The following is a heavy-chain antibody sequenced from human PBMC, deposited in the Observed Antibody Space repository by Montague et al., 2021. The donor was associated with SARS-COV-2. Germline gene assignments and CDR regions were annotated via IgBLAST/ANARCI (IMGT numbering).Heavy chain of an antibody. Sequence: SETLSLTCTVSHFSITSYWWSWIRQPPGKGLEWIGNIYYNGNTNYNSSLKSRVTMSADTSRNQFSLRVTSVTAADTAMYYCAGFGLLPYYFDVWGRGAQVTVSS. CDR3: AGFGLLPYYFDV. V-gene: IGHV4-59*08. D-gene: IGHD3/OR15-3a*01. J-gene: IGHJ2*01. CDR1: HFSITSYW. CDR2: IYYNGNT.